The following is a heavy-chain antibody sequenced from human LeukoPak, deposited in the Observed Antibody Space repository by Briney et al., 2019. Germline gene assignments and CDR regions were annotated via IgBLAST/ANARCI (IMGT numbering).Heavy chain of an antibody. CDR1: GFTVSGNY. Sequence: TGGSLRLSCAASGFTVSGNYMSWVRQAPGKGLEWVSVIYSGGSTYYADSVKGRFTISRDNSKNTLYLQMNSLRAEDTAVYYCAKVEQQLVPFDYWGQGTLVTGPS. J-gene: IGHJ4*02. V-gene: IGHV3-53*01. CDR3: AKVEQQLVPFDY. D-gene: IGHD6-13*01. CDR2: IYSGGST.